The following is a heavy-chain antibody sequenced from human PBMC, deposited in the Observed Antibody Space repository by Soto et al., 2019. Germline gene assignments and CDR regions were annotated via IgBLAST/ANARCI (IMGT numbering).Heavy chain of an antibody. CDR2: ISYDGSNK. Sequence: QVQLVESGGGVVQPGRSLRLSCAASGFTFSSYAMQWVRQAPGKGLEWVAVISYDGSNKYYADSVKGRFTISRDNSENTLYLQMNSLRAEDTVVYYCARPDYGSGSYPDDGGQGTLVTVSS. CDR1: GFTFSSYA. J-gene: IGHJ4*02. CDR3: ARPDYGSGSYPDD. D-gene: IGHD3-10*01. V-gene: IGHV3-30-3*01.